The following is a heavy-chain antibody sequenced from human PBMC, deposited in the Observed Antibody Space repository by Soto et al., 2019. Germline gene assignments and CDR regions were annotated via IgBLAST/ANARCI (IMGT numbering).Heavy chain of an antibody. Sequence: ASVKVSCKASGFPFSDCYIHWVRQAPGPGLEYMGVIRPNGGGTSYPQKFQDRVIMTADTATSTVYMELSSLRSEDTAIYFCTRTFISSQDVFDVWGQGSQVTGSS. V-gene: IGHV1-46*03. CDR1: GFPFSDCY. CDR3: TRTFISSQDVFDV. D-gene: IGHD6-13*01. J-gene: IGHJ4*02. CDR2: IRPNGGGT.